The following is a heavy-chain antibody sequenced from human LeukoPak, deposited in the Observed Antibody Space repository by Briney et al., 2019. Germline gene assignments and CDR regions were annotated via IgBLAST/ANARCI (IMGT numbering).Heavy chain of an antibody. CDR3: ARLYYEPNYYYYYGMDV. CDR2: IYYSGST. Sequence: PSETLSLTCTVSGGSISSGVYYWSWIRQHPGKGLEWIGYIYYSGSTYYNPSLKSRVTISVDTSKNQFSLKLSSVTAADTAVYYCARLYYEPNYYYYYGMDVWGQGTTVTVSS. CDR1: GGSISSGVYY. J-gene: IGHJ6*02. V-gene: IGHV4-30-4*08. D-gene: IGHD3-22*01.